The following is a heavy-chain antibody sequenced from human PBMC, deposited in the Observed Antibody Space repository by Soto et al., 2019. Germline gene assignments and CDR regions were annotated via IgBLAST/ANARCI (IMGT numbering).Heavy chain of an antibody. CDR3: ASVIGGESEYCYDC. V-gene: IGHV4-31*03. Sequence: SETLSLTCTVSGVSISTGGYYWSWIRQHPGKGLEWIGNIYYSGRTYYNPSLKIRMILAADTSKNHFSLNLRSLTGAYSAMHYCASVIGGESEYCYDCWGQGALVPVSS. CDR2: IYYSGRT. J-gene: IGHJ4*02. D-gene: IGHD7-27*01. CDR1: GVSISTGGYY.